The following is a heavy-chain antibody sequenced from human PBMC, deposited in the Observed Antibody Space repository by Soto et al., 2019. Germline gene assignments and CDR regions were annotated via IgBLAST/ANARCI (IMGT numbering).Heavy chain of an antibody. CDR1: GFTFSSYG. CDR3: ARGSGKVVRGVIMPNWFDP. J-gene: IGHJ5*02. CDR2: IWYDGSNK. D-gene: IGHD3-10*01. V-gene: IGHV3-33*01. Sequence: GGSLRLSCAASGFTFSSYGMHWVRQAPGKGLEWVAVIWYDGSNKYYADSVKGRFTISRDNSKNTLYLQMNSLRAEDTAVYYCARGSGKVVRGVIMPNWFDPWGQGTLVTVSS.